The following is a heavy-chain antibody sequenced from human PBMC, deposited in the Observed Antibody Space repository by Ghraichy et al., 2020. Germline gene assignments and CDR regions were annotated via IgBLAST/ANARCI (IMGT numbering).Heavy chain of an antibody. CDR1: GGSISSYY. J-gene: IGHJ5*02. V-gene: IGHV4-59*01. CDR3: ARDLGSWYFHWFDP. CDR2: IYYSGST. Sequence: SETLSLTCTVSGGSISSYYWSWIRQPPGKGLEWIGYIYYSGSTNYNPSLKSRVTISVDTSKNQFSLKLSSVTAADTAVYYCARDLGSWYFHWFDPWGQGTLVTVSS. D-gene: IGHD2-15*01.